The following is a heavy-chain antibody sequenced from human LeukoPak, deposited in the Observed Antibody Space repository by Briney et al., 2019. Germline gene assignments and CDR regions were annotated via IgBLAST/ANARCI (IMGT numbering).Heavy chain of an antibody. CDR2: ISSSSRTK. CDR3: ARRGGYGDSYWYFDL. Sequence: GGSLRLSCAASGFTFSRNSMNWVRQAPRKGLEWVSYISSSSRTKYYADSVKGRFTISRDNAKNSLYLQMNSLRAEDTAVYYCARRGGYGDSYWYFDLWGRGTLVTVSS. J-gene: IGHJ2*01. CDR1: GFTFSRNS. V-gene: IGHV3-48*01. D-gene: IGHD4-17*01.